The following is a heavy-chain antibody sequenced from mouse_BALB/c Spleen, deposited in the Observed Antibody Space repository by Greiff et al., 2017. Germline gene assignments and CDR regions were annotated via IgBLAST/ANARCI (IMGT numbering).Heavy chain of an antibody. Sequence: EVKLVESGGGLVKPGGSLKLSCAASGFTFSSYAMPWVRQSPEKRLEWVAEISSGGSYTYYPDTVTGRFTISGDNAKNTLYLEMSSLRSEDTAMYYCARGMYGNWYFDVWGAGTTVTVSS. J-gene: IGHJ1*01. CDR1: GFTFSSYA. V-gene: IGHV5-9-4*01. D-gene: IGHD2-10*02. CDR2: ISSGGSYT. CDR3: ARGMYGNWYFDV.